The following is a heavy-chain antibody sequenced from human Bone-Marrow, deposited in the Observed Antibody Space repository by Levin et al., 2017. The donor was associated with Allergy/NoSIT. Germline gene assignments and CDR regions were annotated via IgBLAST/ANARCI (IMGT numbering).Heavy chain of an antibody. V-gene: IGHV3-11*01. CDR2: ISGIGSTI. CDR1: GFTFSDYY. J-gene: IGHJ4*02. D-gene: IGHD5-24*01. CDR3: ARWVERATWPLNY. Sequence: SCAASGFTFSDYYMSWIRQAPGKGLEWISHISGIGSTIYYAGSVRGRFTISRDNTKKSLYLQMNSLRAEDTAVYYCARWVERATWPLNYWSQGTLVTVSS.